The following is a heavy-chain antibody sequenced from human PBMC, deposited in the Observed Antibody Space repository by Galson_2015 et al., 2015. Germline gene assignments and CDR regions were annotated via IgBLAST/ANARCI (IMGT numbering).Heavy chain of an antibody. CDR3: AKAHVDTAMVPYFYFYGVDV. V-gene: IGHV3-30*18. Sequence: SLRLSCAASGFSFSSYGMTWVRQVPGKGLEWVSVISYDGRNKYHADSVKGRFTISRDNSKNTLYLQMNSLRAEDTAVYYCAKAHVDTAMVPYFYFYGVDVWGQGTTVTVSS. CDR2: ISYDGRNK. J-gene: IGHJ6*02. D-gene: IGHD5-18*01. CDR1: GFSFSSYG.